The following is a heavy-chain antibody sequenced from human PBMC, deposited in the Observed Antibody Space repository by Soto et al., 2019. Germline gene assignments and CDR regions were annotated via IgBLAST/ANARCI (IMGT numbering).Heavy chain of an antibody. CDR3: ARRGYYDFWRGYPETLYYYYYMDV. V-gene: IGHV4-59*01. D-gene: IGHD3-3*01. Sequence: SETLSLTCTVAGGTISGYYWSWIRQQPGKGLEWIGYIYYSGSTNYNPSLKSRVTISVDTSKNQFSLKLSSVTAADTAVYYCARRGYYDFWRGYPETLYYYYYMDVWGKGSTDTVSS. CDR2: IYYSGST. CDR1: GGTISGYY. J-gene: IGHJ6*03.